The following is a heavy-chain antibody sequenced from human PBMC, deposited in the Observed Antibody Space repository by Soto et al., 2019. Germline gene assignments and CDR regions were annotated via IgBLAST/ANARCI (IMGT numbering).Heavy chain of an antibody. V-gene: IGHV4-31*03. CDR3: ASRFAHYYDSSGYLAAFDI. J-gene: IGHJ3*02. CDR1: GGSISSGGYY. Sequence: TLSLTCTVSGGSISSGGYYWSWIRQHPGKGLEWIGYIYYSGSTYYNPSLKSRVTISVDTSKNQFSLKLSSVTAADTAVYYCASRFAHYYDSSGYLAAFDIWGQGTMVTVSS. D-gene: IGHD3-22*01. CDR2: IYYSGST.